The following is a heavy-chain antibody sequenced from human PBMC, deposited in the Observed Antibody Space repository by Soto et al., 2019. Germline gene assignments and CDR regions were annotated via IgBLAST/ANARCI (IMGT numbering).Heavy chain of an antibody. CDR3: TRANWYSEY. CDR1: GGSISSHY. Sequence: QVQLQESGPGLVKPSETLSLTCSVSGGSISSHYWSWIRQPPGKGLEWIGYIYYNGNTHYNPSLKRRVTMSVDTSRNQTALKLTTVTAADTAVYYCTRANWYSEYWGQGTLVTVSS. D-gene: IGHD7-27*01. J-gene: IGHJ4*02. V-gene: IGHV4-59*11. CDR2: IYYNGNT.